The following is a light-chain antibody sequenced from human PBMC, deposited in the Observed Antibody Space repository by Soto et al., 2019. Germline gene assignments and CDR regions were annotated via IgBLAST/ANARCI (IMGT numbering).Light chain of an antibody. CDR3: HQYNNLWT. J-gene: IGKJ1*01. Sequence: ELVMTQSPATLSVSPGERVTLXXRASQSVSSRLAWYQQKPGQSPRIRIYGASTRATGIPARFSGSGSGTEFTLTISSLQSEDFGVYYCHQYNNLWTFGQGTKVDIK. CDR1: QSVSSR. V-gene: IGKV3-15*01. CDR2: GAS.